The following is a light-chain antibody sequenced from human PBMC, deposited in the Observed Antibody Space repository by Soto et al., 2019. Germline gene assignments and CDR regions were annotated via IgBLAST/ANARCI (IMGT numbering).Light chain of an antibody. Sequence: EIVLTQSPGTLSLSPGERATLSCRASQSVSSSLAWYQQKPGQAPRLLIYDASNRATGIPVRFSGSWSGTDFTLTISSLEPEDFALYYCQQRSIWPLTFGGGTKVEIK. CDR1: QSVSSS. CDR3: QQRSIWPLT. CDR2: DAS. V-gene: IGKV3-11*01. J-gene: IGKJ4*01.